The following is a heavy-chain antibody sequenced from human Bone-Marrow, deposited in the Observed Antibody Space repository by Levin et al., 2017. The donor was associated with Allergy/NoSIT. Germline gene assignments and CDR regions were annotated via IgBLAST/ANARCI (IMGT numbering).Heavy chain of an antibody. CDR1: GGSISSYY. Sequence: SQTLSLTCAVSGGSISSYYWSWTRQPPGKGLEWIGYIYYSGSTNYNPSLKSRVTISVDTSRNQFSLKLSSVTAADTAVYYCARDRTRRESGYTYYYGMDGWGQGTTVTVSS. CDR3: ARDRTRRESGYTYYYGMDG. CDR2: IYYSGST. D-gene: IGHD5-12*01. J-gene: IGHJ6*02. V-gene: IGHV4-59*01.